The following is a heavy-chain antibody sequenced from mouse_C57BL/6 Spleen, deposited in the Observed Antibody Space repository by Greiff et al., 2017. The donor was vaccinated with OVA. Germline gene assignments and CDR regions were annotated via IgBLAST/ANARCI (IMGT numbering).Heavy chain of an antibody. J-gene: IGHJ1*03. CDR1: GFTFSSYG. CDR2: ISSGGSYT. Sequence: EVQVVESGGDLVKPGGSLKLSCAASGFTFSSYGMSWVRQTPDKRLEWVATISSGGSYTYYPDSVKGRFTISRDNAKNTLYLQMSSLKSEDTAMYYCARRCSSYDWYFDVWGTGTTVTVSS. CDR3: ARRCSSYDWYFDV. D-gene: IGHD1-1*01. V-gene: IGHV5-6*01.